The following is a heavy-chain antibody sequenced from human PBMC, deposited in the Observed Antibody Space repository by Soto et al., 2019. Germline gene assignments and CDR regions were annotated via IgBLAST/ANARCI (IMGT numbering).Heavy chain of an antibody. CDR3: AKDLSYYDSSGYSGPFDY. D-gene: IGHD3-22*01. CDR2: ISGSGGST. CDR1: GFTFSSYA. V-gene: IGHV3-23*01. Sequence: GGSLRLSCAASGFTFSSYAMSWVRQAPGKGLEWVSAISGSGGSTYYADSVKGRFTISRDNSKNTLYLQMNSLRAEDTAVYYCAKDLSYYDSSGYSGPFDYWGQGTLVTVSS. J-gene: IGHJ4*02.